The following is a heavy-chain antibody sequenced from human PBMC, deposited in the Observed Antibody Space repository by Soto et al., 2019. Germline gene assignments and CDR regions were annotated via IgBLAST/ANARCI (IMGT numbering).Heavy chain of an antibody. CDR2: ISYDGSNK. Sequence: GGSLRLSCAASGFTFSSYGMHWVRQAPGKGLEWVAVISYDGSNKYYADSVKGRFTISRDNSKNTLYLQMNSLRAEDTAVYYCAKDYYDYGDGWGDYWGQGTLVTVSS. J-gene: IGHJ4*02. V-gene: IGHV3-30*18. D-gene: IGHD4-17*01. CDR3: AKDYYDYGDGWGDY. CDR1: GFTFSSYG.